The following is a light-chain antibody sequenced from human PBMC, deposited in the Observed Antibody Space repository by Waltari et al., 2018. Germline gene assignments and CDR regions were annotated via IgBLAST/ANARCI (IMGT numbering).Light chain of an antibody. CDR2: QAS. CDR1: QSVGSY. J-gene: IGKJ4*01. V-gene: IGKV3-11*01. CDR3: QQRGSWPPA. Sequence: EIVLTQSPATLSFSPGERVTLSCRASQSVGSYLAWYQQQPGQAPRLLIHQASTRAAGIPARFSGSGSGTDFTLTISSLVPEDVAVYYCQQRGSWPPAFGGGTKVEIK.